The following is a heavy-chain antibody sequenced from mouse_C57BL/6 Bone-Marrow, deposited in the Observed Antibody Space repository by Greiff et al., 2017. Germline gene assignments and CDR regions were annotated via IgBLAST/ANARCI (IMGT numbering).Heavy chain of an antibody. CDR3: GRDYGSHWYFAV. D-gene: IGHD1-1*01. Sequence: VQLQQSGPELVKPGASVKLSCTASGYTFTDYSINWVKQRPGQGLEWLGWIFPGGGCTYYTAKFKGKSTLTVDKSSSTAYMLLSRLTSEDAEVYFCGRDYGSHWYFAVWGTGTKVTVSS. CDR2: IFPGGGCT. V-gene: IGHV1-75*01. CDR1: GYTFTDYS. J-gene: IGHJ1*03.